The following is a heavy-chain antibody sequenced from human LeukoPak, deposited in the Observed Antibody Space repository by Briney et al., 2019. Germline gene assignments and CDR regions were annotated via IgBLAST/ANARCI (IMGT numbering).Heavy chain of an antibody. Sequence: GASVKVSCKASGDTFITYTFSWVRQAPGQGLEWMGRIVPSLDVSNYAQKFQGRVTITADKSTSTTYIELTSLRSEDTAMYYCARDHWSRGSWVGGHWGEGTLVTLSS. CDR1: GDTFITYT. D-gene: IGHD2-15*01. V-gene: IGHV1-69*04. CDR3: ARDHWSRGSWVGGH. J-gene: IGHJ4*02. CDR2: IVPSLDVS.